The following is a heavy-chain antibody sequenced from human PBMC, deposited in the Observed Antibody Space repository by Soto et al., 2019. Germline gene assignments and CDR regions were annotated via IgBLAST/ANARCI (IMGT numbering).Heavy chain of an antibody. Sequence: GGSLRLSCAASGFTFSSYAMHWVRQAPGKGLEWVAVISYDGSNKYYADSVKGRFTISRDNSKNTLYLQMNSLRAEDTAVYYCARDLPSIVGATTVFYGMDVWGQGTTVTVSS. D-gene: IGHD1-26*01. V-gene: IGHV3-30-3*01. CDR2: ISYDGSNK. CDR3: ARDLPSIVGATTVFYGMDV. CDR1: GFTFSSYA. J-gene: IGHJ6*02.